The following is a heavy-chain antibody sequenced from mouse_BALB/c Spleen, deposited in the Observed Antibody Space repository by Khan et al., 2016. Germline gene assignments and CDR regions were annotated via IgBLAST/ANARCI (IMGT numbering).Heavy chain of an antibody. J-gene: IGHJ1*01. CDR3: ARYRYYNGSSRYFDV. Sequence: QIQLVQSGPELKKPGKTVKISCKASGYTFTNYGMNWVKQAPGKGLKWMGWINTYSGESTYADDFKGRFAFSLENSANTAYLQINNLKNEDTATYCCARYRYYNGSSRYFDVWGPGTTVTVSS. V-gene: IGHV9-3-1*01. CDR2: INTYSGES. D-gene: IGHD1-1*01. CDR1: GYTFTNYG.